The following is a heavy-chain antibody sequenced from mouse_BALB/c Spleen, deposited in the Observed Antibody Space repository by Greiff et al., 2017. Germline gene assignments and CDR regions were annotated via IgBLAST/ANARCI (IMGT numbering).Heavy chain of an antibody. Sequence: VQLQQSGAELMKPGASVKISCKATGYTFSSYWIEWVKQRPGHGLEWIGEILPGSGSTNYNEKFKGKATFTADTSSNTAYMQLSSLTSEDSAVYYCARSGYGNYVGAMDYWGQGTSVTVSS. J-gene: IGHJ4*01. CDR1: GYTFSSYW. V-gene: IGHV1-9*01. D-gene: IGHD2-1*01. CDR2: ILPGSGST. CDR3: ARSGYGNYVGAMDY.